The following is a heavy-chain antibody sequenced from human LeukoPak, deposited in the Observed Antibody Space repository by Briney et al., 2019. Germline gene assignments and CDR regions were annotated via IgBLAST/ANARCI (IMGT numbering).Heavy chain of an antibody. CDR2: ISGSGGRT. CDR3: AKLHADYYGSGIVDY. V-gene: IGHV3-23*01. J-gene: IGHJ4*02. CDR1: GFTFSSYA. D-gene: IGHD3-10*01. Sequence: PGGSLRLSCAASGFTFSSYAMSWVRQAPGKGLEWVSAISGSGGRTYYADSVKGRFTISRDNSKNTLYLQMNSLRAEDTAVYYCAKLHADYYGSGIVDYWGQGTLVTVSS.